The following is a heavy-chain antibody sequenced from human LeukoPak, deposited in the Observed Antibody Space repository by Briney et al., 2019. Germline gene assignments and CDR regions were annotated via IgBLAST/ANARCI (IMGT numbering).Heavy chain of an antibody. Sequence: ASVKVSCKASGYTFTGYYMHWVRQAPGQGLEWMGWINPNSGGTNYAQKFQGRVTMTRDTSISTAYMELSRLRSDDTAVYYCARDTGSSPYDSSGYLNYWGQGTLVTVSS. CDR3: ARDTGSSPYDSSGYLNY. CDR2: INPNSGGT. CDR1: GYTFTGYY. J-gene: IGHJ4*02. V-gene: IGHV1-2*02. D-gene: IGHD3-22*01.